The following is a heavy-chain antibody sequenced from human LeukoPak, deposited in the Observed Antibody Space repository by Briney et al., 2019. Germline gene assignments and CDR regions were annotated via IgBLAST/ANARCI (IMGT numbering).Heavy chain of an antibody. J-gene: IGHJ4*02. D-gene: IGHD6-13*01. V-gene: IGHV1-2*06. CDR1: GYTFTGYY. CDR3: ARDILYSSSWYWDQDARSFDY. Sequence: GASVKVSCKASGYTFTGYYMHWVRQAPGQGLEWMGRINPNSGGTNYAQKFQGRVTMTRDTSISTAYMELSRLRSDDTAVYYCARDILYSSSWYWDQDARSFDYWGQGTLVTVSS. CDR2: INPNSGGT.